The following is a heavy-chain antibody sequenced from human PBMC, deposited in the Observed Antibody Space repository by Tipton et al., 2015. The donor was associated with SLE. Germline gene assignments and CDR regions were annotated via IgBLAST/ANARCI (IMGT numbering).Heavy chain of an antibody. J-gene: IGHJ4*02. D-gene: IGHD2-21*01. CDR3: VRQRLWSDC. CDR1: GFTFTTYT. V-gene: IGHV4-30-2*03. CDR2: VYYSGSA. Sequence: QLVQSGGGLVQPGRSLRLSCAASGFTFTTYTMTWVRQPPGKGLEWLGNVYYSGSAYYNPSLRSRLTISMDTSKNQFSLRLTSVTAADTAVYYCVRQRLWSDCWGQGNLVTVSS.